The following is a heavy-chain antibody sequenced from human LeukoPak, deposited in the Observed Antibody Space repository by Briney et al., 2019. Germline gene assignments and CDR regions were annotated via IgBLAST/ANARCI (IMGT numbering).Heavy chain of an antibody. J-gene: IGHJ4*02. CDR3: ARGLNYGPAEIDY. Sequence: GGSLRLSCAASGFTVSSNYMSWVRQAPGKGLEWVSVIYSGGSTYYADSVKGRFTISRDNSKNTLYLQMNSLRAEDTAVYYCARGLNYGPAEIDYWGQGTLVTVSS. CDR1: GFTVSSNY. V-gene: IGHV3-53*05. D-gene: IGHD4-17*01. CDR2: IYSGGST.